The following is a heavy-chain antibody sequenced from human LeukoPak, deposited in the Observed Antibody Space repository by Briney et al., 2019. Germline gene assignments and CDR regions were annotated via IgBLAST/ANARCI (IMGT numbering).Heavy chain of an antibody. CDR2: FDPEDGET. J-gene: IGHJ5*02. D-gene: IGHD2-21*01. V-gene: IGHV1-24*01. CDR1: GYTFTGYY. CDR3: ARCGSSNWFDP. Sequence: ASVKVSCKASGYTFTGYYMHWVRQAPGKGLEWMGGFDPEDGETIYARKFQGRVTMTEDTSTDTAYMELSSLRSEDTAVYYCARCGSSNWFDPWGQGTLVTVSS.